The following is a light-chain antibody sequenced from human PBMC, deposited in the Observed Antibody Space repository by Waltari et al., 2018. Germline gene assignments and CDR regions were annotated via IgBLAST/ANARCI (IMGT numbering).Light chain of an antibody. Sequence: QSALTQPASVSGSPGQSITISRPGTSSDVGSYNHLPWYQQHPGKAPKLIIYDVTNRPSGVSNRFSGSKSGNTASLTISGLQAEDEADYYCSSYMDTTTLELFGGGTSLTVL. CDR1: SSDVGSYNH. J-gene: IGLJ2*01. CDR2: DVT. V-gene: IGLV2-14*03. CDR3: SSYMDTTTLEL.